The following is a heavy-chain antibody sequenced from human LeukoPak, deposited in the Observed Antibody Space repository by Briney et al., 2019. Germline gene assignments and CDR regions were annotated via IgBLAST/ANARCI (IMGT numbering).Heavy chain of an antibody. V-gene: IGHV4-34*01. CDR2: INHSGST. Sequence: SETLSLTCTVYGVSFSGYYWSWIRQPPGKGLEWIGEINHSGSTNYNPSLKSRVTISVDTSKNQFSLKLSTVTAADTAVYYCARDGMSKGATTGAFDIWGQGTMVTVSS. CDR1: GVSFSGYY. D-gene: IGHD1-26*01. CDR3: ARDGMSKGATTGAFDI. J-gene: IGHJ3*02.